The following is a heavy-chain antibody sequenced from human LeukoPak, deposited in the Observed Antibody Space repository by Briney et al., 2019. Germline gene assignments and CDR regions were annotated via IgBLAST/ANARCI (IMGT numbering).Heavy chain of an antibody. D-gene: IGHD3-22*01. V-gene: IGHV4-34*01. Sequence: SETLSLTCAVYGGSFSGYYWSWIRQPPGKGVEWIGEINHSGSTNYNPSLKSRVTISVDTSKNQFSLKLSSVTAADTAVYYCALPEGNSSGYTFDYWGQGTLVTVSS. CDR3: ALPEGNSSGYTFDY. CDR2: INHSGST. CDR1: GGSFSGYY. J-gene: IGHJ4*02.